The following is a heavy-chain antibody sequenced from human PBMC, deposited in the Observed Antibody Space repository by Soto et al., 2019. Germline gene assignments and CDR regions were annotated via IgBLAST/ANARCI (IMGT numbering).Heavy chain of an antibody. D-gene: IGHD3-16*01. V-gene: IGHV5-10-1*01. Sequence: GESLKISCKGSGYSFTSYWISWVRQMPGKGLEWMGRIDPSDSYTNYSPSFQGHVTISADKSISTAYLQWSSLKASDTAMYSCVCLWESRPQVYYYYDMDVWGKGTTVTVSS. CDR3: VCLWESRPQVYYYYDMDV. CDR1: GYSFTSYW. J-gene: IGHJ6*03. CDR2: IDPSDSYT.